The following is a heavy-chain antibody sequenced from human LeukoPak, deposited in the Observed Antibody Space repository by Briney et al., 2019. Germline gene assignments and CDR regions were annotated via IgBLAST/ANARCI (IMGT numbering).Heavy chain of an antibody. CDR1: VGALRLDN. Sequence: PGTLSLTRTLSVGALRLDNRSWSRQPPQKGLEWIGHIYNSGSTNYTPPLKRRVTISVDSSKNQLCLRLSSVTAADKAVYYCARHGSGSFDSWGQGTLVTVSS. V-gene: IGHV4-59*08. CDR2: IYNSGST. J-gene: IGHJ4*02. D-gene: IGHD3-3*01. CDR3: ARHGSGSFDS.